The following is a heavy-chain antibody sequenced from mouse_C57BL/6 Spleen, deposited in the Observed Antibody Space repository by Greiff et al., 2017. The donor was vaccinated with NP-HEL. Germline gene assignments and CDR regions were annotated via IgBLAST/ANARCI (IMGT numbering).Heavy chain of an antibody. V-gene: IGHV1-50*01. J-gene: IGHJ4*01. CDR1: GYTFTSYW. D-gene: IGHD2-1*01. Sequence: QVQLQQSGAELVKPGASVKLSCKASGYTFTSYWMQWVKQRPGQGLEWIGEIDPSDSYTNYNQKFKGKATLTVDTSSSTAYMQLSSLTSEDSAVYYCARIYYGNLYAMDYWGQGTSVTVSS. CDR3: ARIYYGNLYAMDY. CDR2: IDPSDSYT.